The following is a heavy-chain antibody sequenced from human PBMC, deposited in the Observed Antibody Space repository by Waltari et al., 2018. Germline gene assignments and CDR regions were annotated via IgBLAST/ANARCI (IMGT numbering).Heavy chain of an antibody. V-gene: IGHV4-34*01. D-gene: IGHD1-26*01. CDR1: GSPFSDYF. CDR2: INHSGLN. CDR3: ATGVRAAWELLGF. J-gene: IGHJ1*01. Sequence: QVRLQHWGAGLLKPSETLSLTCAVYGSPFSDYFWTWIRQPPGKGLGWLEEINHSGLNNYNRSLKGRATISVDTSTNQFSLSLNSVTVADTAVYYCATGVRAAWELLGFWSQGTLVSISS.